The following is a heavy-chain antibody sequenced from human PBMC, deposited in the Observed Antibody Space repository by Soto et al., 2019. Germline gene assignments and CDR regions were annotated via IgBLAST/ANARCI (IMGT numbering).Heavy chain of an antibody. CDR1: GFNLSKAL. V-gene: IGHV3-15*07. D-gene: IGHD2-15*01. CDR3: TAKKDVSRGWFDP. CDR2: IKNKTYGETT. Sequence: GGSLRLSCGASGFNLSKALMNWVRQAPGKGLEWVGRIKNKTYGETTDYAAPVKGKFTISRDDSINTLYLQMDSLKTEDTAVYYCTAKKDVSRGWFDPWGQGTMVTV. J-gene: IGHJ5*02.